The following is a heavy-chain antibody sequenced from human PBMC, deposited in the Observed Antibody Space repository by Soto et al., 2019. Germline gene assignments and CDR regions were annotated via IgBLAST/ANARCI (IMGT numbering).Heavy chain of an antibody. CDR1: GTSIHSYY. CDR3: ARDTSGSLDDAFDI. CDR2: IYYSGST. Sequence: SATVSLTCTLPGTSIHSYYWNWIVQPPGKGLEWIGYIYYSGSTNYNPSLKSRVTISVDTSKNQFSLKLSSVTAADTAVYYCARDTSGSLDDAFDIWGQGTMVT. V-gene: IGHV4-59*01. J-gene: IGHJ3*02. D-gene: IGHD1-26*01.